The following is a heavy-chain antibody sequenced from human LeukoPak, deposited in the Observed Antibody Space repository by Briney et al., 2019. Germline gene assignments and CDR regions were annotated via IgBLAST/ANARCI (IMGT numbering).Heavy chain of an antibody. V-gene: IGHV3-23*01. CDR3: GRWLPREEHAFDI. D-gene: IGHD2-15*01. Sequence: PGGSLRLSCAASGFTFSSYAMSWVRQAPGKGLEWVSAISGSGGSTYYADSVKGRFTISRDNSKNTLYLQMNSLRAEDTAVYYCGRWLPREEHAFDIWGQGTMVTVSS. CDR1: GFTFSSYA. J-gene: IGHJ3*02. CDR2: ISGSGGST.